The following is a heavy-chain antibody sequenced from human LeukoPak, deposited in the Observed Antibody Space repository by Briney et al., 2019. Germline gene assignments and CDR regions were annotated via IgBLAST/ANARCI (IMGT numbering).Heavy chain of an antibody. CDR1: GYTFTSYD. CDR2: MDPNSGNT. J-gene: IGHJ6*02. D-gene: IGHD2-2*01. Sequence: ASVKVSCKASGYTFTSYDINWVRQATGRGLEWMGWMDPNSGNTGYAQKFQGRVTMTRTTSRSTAYMELSSLRSEDTALYYCARFSRYCSSTSCYLYGMDVWGQGTTVTVSS. CDR3: ARFSRYCSSTSCYLYGMDV. V-gene: IGHV1-8*01.